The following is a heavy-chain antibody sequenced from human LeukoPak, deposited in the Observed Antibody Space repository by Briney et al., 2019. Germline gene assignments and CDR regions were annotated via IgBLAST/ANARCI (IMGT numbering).Heavy chain of an antibody. V-gene: IGHV3-9*01. CDR1: GFTFDDCA. Sequence: GGSLRLSCAASGFTFDDCAMHWVRQAPGKGLEWVSGISWNSGSIGYADSVKGRFTISSDNAKNSLYLQMNSLRAEDTALYYCAKARSPSPFGDYSPNDYWGQGTLVTVSS. J-gene: IGHJ4*02. D-gene: IGHD4-17*01. CDR3: AKARSPSPFGDYSPNDY. CDR2: ISWNSGSI.